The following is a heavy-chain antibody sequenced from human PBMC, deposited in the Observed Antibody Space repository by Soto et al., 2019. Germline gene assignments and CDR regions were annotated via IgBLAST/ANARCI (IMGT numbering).Heavy chain of an antibody. CDR3: AKDLRFSSSGDWFDP. Sequence: GGSLRLSCAASGFTFSSYAMSWVRQAPGKGLEWVSAISGSGGSTYYADSVKGRFTISRDNSKNTLYLQMNSLRAEDTAVYYCAKDLRFSSSGDWFDPWGQGTLVTVSS. D-gene: IGHD3-3*01. V-gene: IGHV3-23*01. J-gene: IGHJ5*02. CDR2: ISGSGGST. CDR1: GFTFSSYA.